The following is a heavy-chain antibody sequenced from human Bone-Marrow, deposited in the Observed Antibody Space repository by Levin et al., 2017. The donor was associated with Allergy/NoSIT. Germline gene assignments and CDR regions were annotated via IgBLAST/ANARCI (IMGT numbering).Heavy chain of an antibody. D-gene: IGHD3-3*01. V-gene: IGHV1-8*01. CDR1: GYTFTSYD. J-gene: IGHJ6*02. CDR3: ARARPRGSITIFGVVIPRDYYYGMDV. Sequence: PVASVKVSCKASGYTFTSYDINWVRQATGQGLEWMGWMNPNSGNTGYAQKFQGRVTMTRNTSISTAYMELSSLRSEDTAVYYCARARPRGSITIFGVVIPRDYYYGMDVWGQGTTVTVSS. CDR2: MNPNSGNT.